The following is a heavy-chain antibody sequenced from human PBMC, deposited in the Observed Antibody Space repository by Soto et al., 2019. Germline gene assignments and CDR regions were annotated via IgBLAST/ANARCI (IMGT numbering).Heavy chain of an antibody. CDR1: GFIFKTYA. CDR3: AKAKDSSGWYDFPFDY. J-gene: IGHJ4*02. Sequence: PGGSLRLSCAASGFIFKTYAMSWVRQITGKGPEWVSVISGGGGTTYYADSVKGRFTISRDNSKNTVFLQMNSLRVEDTAIYYCAKAKDSSGWYDFPFDYWGQGIMVTVSS. V-gene: IGHV3-23*01. CDR2: ISGGGGTT. D-gene: IGHD6-19*01.